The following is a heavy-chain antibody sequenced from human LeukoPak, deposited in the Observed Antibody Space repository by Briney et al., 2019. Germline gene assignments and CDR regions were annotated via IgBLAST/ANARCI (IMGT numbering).Heavy chain of an antibody. V-gene: IGHV1-69*04. CDR2: IIPMLNMT. J-gene: IGHJ4*02. CDR1: GGMFSSYG. CDR3: ARDSLDTSGYHSGCDY. Sequence: GASVKVSCKASGGMFSSYGISWVRQAPGQGLEWMGRIIPMLNMTNHAQKFQGRVTITANKYSSTVYMELSSLRSEDTALYYCARDSLDTSGYHSGCDYWGQGTLVTVFS. D-gene: IGHD3-22*01.